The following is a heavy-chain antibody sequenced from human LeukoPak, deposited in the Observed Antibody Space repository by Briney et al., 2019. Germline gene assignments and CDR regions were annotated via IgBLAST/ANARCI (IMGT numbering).Heavy chain of an antibody. CDR3: ARDRVGASYYFDY. Sequence: GGSLRLSCAASGFTFSSYWMSWVRQAPGKGLERVANIKQDGSEKYYVDSVKGRFTISRDNAKNSLYLQMNSLRAEDTAVYYCARDRVGASYYFDYWGQGTLVTVSS. V-gene: IGHV3-7*01. J-gene: IGHJ4*02. CDR2: IKQDGSEK. CDR1: GFTFSSYW. D-gene: IGHD1-26*01.